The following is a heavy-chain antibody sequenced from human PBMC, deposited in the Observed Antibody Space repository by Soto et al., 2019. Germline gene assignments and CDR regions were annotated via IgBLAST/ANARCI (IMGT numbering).Heavy chain of an antibody. CDR1: GCTFRSNG. Sequence: QVQLVESGGGVVQPGRSLRLSCAAYGCTFRSNGMHWVRQAPGKGLEWVAVISYDGSNKYYADSVKGRFTISRDNSKNTLYLQMNSLRAEDTAVYYCAKDRGPRQLVGYFDYWGQGTLVTVSS. CDR2: ISYDGSNK. D-gene: IGHD6-6*01. J-gene: IGHJ4*02. V-gene: IGHV3-30*18. CDR3: AKDRGPRQLVGYFDY.